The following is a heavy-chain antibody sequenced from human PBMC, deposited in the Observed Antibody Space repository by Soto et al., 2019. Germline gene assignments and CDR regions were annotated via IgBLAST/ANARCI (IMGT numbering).Heavy chain of an antibody. Sequence: GESLKISCKGSEYSFTNYWIGWVRQMPGNGLEWMGIIYPADSDTRYSPSFQGQVIISADKSISTAYLQWSSLKASDTAMYYCARKSRPYYDFWSGYSRGAFDIWGQRTMVTVSS. J-gene: IGHJ3*02. CDR3: ARKSRPYYDFWSGYSRGAFDI. CDR1: EYSFTNYW. CDR2: IYPADSDT. V-gene: IGHV5-51*01. D-gene: IGHD3-3*01.